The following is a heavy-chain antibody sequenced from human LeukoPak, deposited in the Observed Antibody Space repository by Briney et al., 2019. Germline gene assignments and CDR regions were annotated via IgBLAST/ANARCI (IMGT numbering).Heavy chain of an antibody. D-gene: IGHD4-23*01. CDR1: GFTFSSYW. CDR2: IKQDGSEK. J-gene: IGHJ4*02. CDR3: ARELIDGGNSGFDY. Sequence: PGGSLRLSCVASGFTFSSYWMSWVRQAPGKGLEWVANIKQDGSEKYYVDSVKGRFTISRDNAKNSLYLQMNSLRAEDTAVYYCARELIDGGNSGFDYWGQGTLVTVSS. V-gene: IGHV3-7*01.